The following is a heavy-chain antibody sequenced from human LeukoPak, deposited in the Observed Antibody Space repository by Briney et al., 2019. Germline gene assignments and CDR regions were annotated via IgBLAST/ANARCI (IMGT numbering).Heavy chain of an antibody. Sequence: SETLSLTCAVYGGSLSGYNWNWIRKRPGKGLEWIGGISFSGSTYYKPSLTSRDTISVDTSKNQFSLKLRSVIPADTAVYYCAKELVRKLPKNRPIEATVDDDHYSYMDVWCKGTTVTISS. J-gene: IGHJ6*03. CDR3: AKELVRKLPKNRPIEATVDDDHYSYMDV. V-gene: IGHV4-34*01. D-gene: IGHD5-12*01. CDR2: ISFSGST. CDR1: GGSLSGYN.